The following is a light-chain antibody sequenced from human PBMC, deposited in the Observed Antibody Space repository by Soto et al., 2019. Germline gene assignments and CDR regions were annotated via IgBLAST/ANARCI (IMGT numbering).Light chain of an antibody. V-gene: IGKV3-11*01. CDR1: ESVTNY. J-gene: IGKJ5*01. Sequence: EIVLTQSPATLSLSPGERGTLSCRASESVTNYLAWYQQKPGQAPRLLVYDVSNRATGIPARFSGGGSGTDFTLTISNLEPEDFVVYYCQQRSYPITFGQGTRLEIK. CDR3: QQRSYPIT. CDR2: DVS.